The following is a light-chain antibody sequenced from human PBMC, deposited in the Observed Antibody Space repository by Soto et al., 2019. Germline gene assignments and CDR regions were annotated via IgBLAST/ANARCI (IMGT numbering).Light chain of an antibody. CDR3: QQYNTWPRT. CDR2: GAS. J-gene: IGKJ1*01. V-gene: IGKV3-15*01. Sequence: EIVMTQSPATLSVSPGDRATLSCRASQSVSSDLAWYHQKPGQAPRLLIYGASTRATGIPARFSGSVYGTEFTLTINSLQSEDFAVYDCQQYNTWPRTFGQGTQVDI. CDR1: QSVSSD.